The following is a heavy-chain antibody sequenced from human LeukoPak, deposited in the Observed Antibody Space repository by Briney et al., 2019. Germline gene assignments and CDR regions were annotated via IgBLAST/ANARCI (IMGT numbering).Heavy chain of an antibody. CDR1: GGSISSSSYY. V-gene: IGHV4-39*07. Sequence: SETLSLTCTVSGGSISSSSYYWGWIRQPPGKGLEWIGSIYYSGSTYYNPSLKSRVTISVDTSKNQFSLKLSSVTAADTAVYYCAKRQAGRARGFDYWGQGTLVTVSS. CDR3: AKRQAGRARGFDY. D-gene: IGHD6-25*01. CDR2: IYYSGST. J-gene: IGHJ4*02.